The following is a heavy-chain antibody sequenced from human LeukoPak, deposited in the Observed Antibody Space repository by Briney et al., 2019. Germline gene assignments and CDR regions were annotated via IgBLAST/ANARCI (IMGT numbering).Heavy chain of an antibody. D-gene: IGHD3-16*02. J-gene: IGHJ4*02. V-gene: IGHV4-4*02. Sequence: SGTLSLTCTVSGGSFTSSNWWTWVRQPPGKGLEWIGETYHSGSTNYNPSLKSRVTISLDKSKNQLSLKLTSVTAADTAVYYCARGPVERYVWGSYRPKGYFDYWGQGTLVTVSS. CDR3: ARGPVERYVWGSYRPKGYFDY. CDR1: GGSFTSSNW. CDR2: TYHSGST.